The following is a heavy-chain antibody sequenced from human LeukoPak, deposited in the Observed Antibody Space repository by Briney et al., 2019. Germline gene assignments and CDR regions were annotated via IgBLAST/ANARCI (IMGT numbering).Heavy chain of an antibody. Sequence: ASVKVSCKTSGYTFTGYYMHWVRQAPGQGLEWMGWINPNSGGTNYAQKFQGRVTMTRDTSISTAYMELSRLRSDDTAVYYCATPTGDSGYAFDIWGQGTMVTVSS. J-gene: IGHJ3*02. CDR1: GYTFTGYY. CDR2: INPNSGGT. V-gene: IGHV1-2*02. D-gene: IGHD7-27*01. CDR3: ATPTGDSGYAFDI.